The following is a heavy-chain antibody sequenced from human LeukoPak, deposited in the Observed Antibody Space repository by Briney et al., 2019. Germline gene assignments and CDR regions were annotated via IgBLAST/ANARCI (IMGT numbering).Heavy chain of an antibody. Sequence: SETLSLTCTVSGGSISSSSFYWGWIRQPPGKGLEWIRTIFYSGSTYYNPSLRSRVTMSVDTSKNQFSLRLSSVTAADTAVYYCARQGYISGQGFRNNWFDPWGQGSLVTVSS. D-gene: IGHD6-19*01. CDR1: GGSISSSSFY. J-gene: IGHJ5*02. V-gene: IGHV4-39*01. CDR3: ARQGYISGQGFRNNWFDP. CDR2: IFYSGST.